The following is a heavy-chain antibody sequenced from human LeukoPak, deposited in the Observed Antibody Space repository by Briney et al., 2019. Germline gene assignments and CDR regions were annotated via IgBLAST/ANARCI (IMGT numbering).Heavy chain of an antibody. J-gene: IGHJ6*03. CDR2: IYYTGTT. D-gene: IGHD2-2*02. V-gene: IGHV4-31*02. CDR1: GGSTSRGGYY. CDR3: ARTSNIYGGFYMDV. Sequence: PPETLSLTCTLSGGSTSRGGYYWSWTRHHPGKGLEWISYIYYTGTTNAIPSLRSRVMVSADTSKNQFSLRLSSVTAADTAVYYCARTSNIYGGFYMDVWGKGTTVTVAS.